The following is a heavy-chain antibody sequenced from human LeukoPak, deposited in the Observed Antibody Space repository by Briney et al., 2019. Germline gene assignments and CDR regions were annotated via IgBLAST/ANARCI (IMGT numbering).Heavy chain of an antibody. D-gene: IGHD5-12*01. J-gene: IGHJ4*02. CDR3: AKEAGYSGYDYPDY. V-gene: IGHV3-23*01. Sequence: GGSLRLSCAASGFTFSTYAMSWVRQAPGKGLEWVSAISGSGYSTYYADSVKGRFTISRDTSKTTLYLQMNSLRAETTAVYYWAKEAGYSGYDYPDYWGQGTLVTVSS. CDR1: GFTFSTYA. CDR2: ISGSGYST.